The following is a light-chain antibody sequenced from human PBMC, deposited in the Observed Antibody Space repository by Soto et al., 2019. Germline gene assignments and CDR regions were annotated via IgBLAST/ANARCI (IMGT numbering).Light chain of an antibody. J-gene: IGLJ1*01. CDR1: SSNIGSNT. CDR2: NTI. V-gene: IGLV1-44*01. CDR3: AAWDDSLNGYV. Sequence: QSVLTQPPSASGTPGQRVTVSCSGSSSNIGSNTVNWFQQLPGTAPKLLIFNTIERPSGVPDRFSGSKSGISASLAISGLQSGDEADYYCAAWDDSLNGYVFGTGTKLTVL.